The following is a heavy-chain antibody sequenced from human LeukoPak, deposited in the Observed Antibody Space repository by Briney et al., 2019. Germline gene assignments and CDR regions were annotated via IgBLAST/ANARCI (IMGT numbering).Heavy chain of an antibody. V-gene: IGHV4-34*01. Sequence: SETLSLTCAVYGGSFSGYYWSWIRQPPGKGLEWIGEINHSGSTNYNPSLKSRVTISVDTSKNQFSPKLSSVTAADTAVYYCARGPVYYYDSSGEFDYWGQGTLVTVSS. CDR1: GGSFSGYY. D-gene: IGHD3-22*01. CDR3: ARGPVYYYDSSGEFDY. J-gene: IGHJ4*02. CDR2: INHSGST.